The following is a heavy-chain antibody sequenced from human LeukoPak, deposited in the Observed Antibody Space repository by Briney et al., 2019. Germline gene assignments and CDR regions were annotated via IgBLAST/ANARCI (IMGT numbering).Heavy chain of an antibody. D-gene: IGHD6-19*01. Sequence: PGGSLRLSCAASGFTFSSYVMHWVRQAPGKGLEWVAIISYDGSNEYYADSVKGRFTISRDNSKNTLYLQMNSLRAEDTAVYYCARDVSSGWYLDYWGQGTLVTVSS. CDR2: ISYDGSNE. CDR1: GFTFSSYV. V-gene: IGHV3-30*04. CDR3: ARDVSSGWYLDY. J-gene: IGHJ4*02.